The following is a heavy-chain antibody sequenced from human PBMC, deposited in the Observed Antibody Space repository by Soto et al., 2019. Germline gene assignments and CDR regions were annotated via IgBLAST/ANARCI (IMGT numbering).Heavy chain of an antibody. J-gene: IGHJ4*02. CDR3: ASTLGARSDY. D-gene: IGHD1-26*01. V-gene: IGHV1-46*03. CDR1: GYTFTSQN. Sequence: QVQLVQSGAEVKKPGASVKVTCKASGYTFTSQNMHWVRQAPGQGLEWMGVINPSVGSTTYAQKFQGRVTMTRDTSTSTVYMEVSSLRSDDTAVYYCASTLGARSDYWGQGTLVTVSS. CDR2: INPSVGST.